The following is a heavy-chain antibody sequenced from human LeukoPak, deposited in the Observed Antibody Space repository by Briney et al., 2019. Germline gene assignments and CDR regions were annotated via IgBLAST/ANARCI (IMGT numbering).Heavy chain of an antibody. V-gene: IGHV4-59*12. CDR3: SRGTDAYKCGNS. CDR1: GGSISSYY. D-gene: IGHD5-24*01. J-gene: IGHJ4*02. Sequence: SETLSLTCTVSGGSISSYYWSWIRQPPGKGLEWIGYIYYSGSTNYNPSLKSRVAISADTSNNHFSLKMNSVTAADTAVYYCSRGTDAYKCGNSWGQGTLVTVSS. CDR2: IYYSGST.